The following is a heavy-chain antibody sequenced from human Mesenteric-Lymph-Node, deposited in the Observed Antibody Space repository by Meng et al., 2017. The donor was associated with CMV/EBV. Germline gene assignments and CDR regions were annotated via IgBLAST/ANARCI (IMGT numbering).Heavy chain of an antibody. D-gene: IGHD3-22*01. J-gene: IGHJ3*02. Sequence: SETLSLTCAVDGGSFSGYYWSWIRQPPGKGLEWIGEINHSGSTNYNPSLKSRFTISVDTSKNQFSLKLSSVTAADTAGYYCARVHYYDSSGTDAFDIWGQGTMVTVSS. CDR1: GGSFSGYY. CDR2: INHSGST. CDR3: ARVHYYDSSGTDAFDI. V-gene: IGHV4-34*01.